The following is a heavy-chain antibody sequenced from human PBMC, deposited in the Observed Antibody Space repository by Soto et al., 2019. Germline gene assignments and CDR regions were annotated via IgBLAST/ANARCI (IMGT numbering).Heavy chain of an antibody. CDR2: MNPNSGNT. V-gene: IGHV1-8*01. Sequence: QVQLVQSGAEVKKPGASVKVSCKASGCTFTDYDINWVRQAPGQGLEWMGWMNPNSGNTAYAQKFQGRVTLTRHASINTAYMELSSLVSEDTAVYFCTRGFSSYSDFWGQGTLVTVSS. D-gene: IGHD6-13*01. CDR3: TRGFSSYSDF. J-gene: IGHJ4*02. CDR1: GCTFTDYD.